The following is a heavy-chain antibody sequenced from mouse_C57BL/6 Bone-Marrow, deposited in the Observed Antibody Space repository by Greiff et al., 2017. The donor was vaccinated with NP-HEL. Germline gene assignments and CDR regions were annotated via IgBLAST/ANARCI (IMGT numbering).Heavy chain of an antibody. CDR3: AKNFGDSSGPFAY. D-gene: IGHD3-2*02. Sequence: QVQLKQSGPGLVQPSQSLSITCTVSGFSLTSYGVHWVRQSPGKGLEWQGVIWRGGSTDYNAAFMSRLSITKDNSKSQVFFKMNSLQADDTAIYYCAKNFGDSSGPFAYWGQGTLVTVSA. J-gene: IGHJ3*01. CDR2: IWRGGST. CDR1: GFSLTSYG. V-gene: IGHV2-5*01.